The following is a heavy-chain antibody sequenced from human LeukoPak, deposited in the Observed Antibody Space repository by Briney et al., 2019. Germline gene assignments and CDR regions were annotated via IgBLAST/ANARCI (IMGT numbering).Heavy chain of an antibody. CDR3: ARDTGWYFDL. Sequence: GGSLRLSCAASGFPFSNYWMHWVRQAPGKGLVWVSRVNSDGSTTNYADSVKGRFTISRDNAKNTLYLQMISLRAEDTAVYYCARDTGWYFDLWGRGTLVTVSS. CDR2: VNSDGSTT. J-gene: IGHJ2*01. D-gene: IGHD4-17*01. CDR1: GFPFSNYW. V-gene: IGHV3-74*01.